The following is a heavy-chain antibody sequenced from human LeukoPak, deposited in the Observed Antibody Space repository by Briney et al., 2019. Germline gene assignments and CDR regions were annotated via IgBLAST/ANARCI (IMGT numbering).Heavy chain of an antibody. J-gene: IGHJ4*02. D-gene: IGHD3-3*01. V-gene: IGHV3-7*01. CDR2: IKQDGSEK. Sequence: GGSLRLSCAASGFTLSSYWMSWVRQAPGKGLEWVANIKQDGSEKYYVDSVKGRFTISRDNAKNSLYLQMNSLRAEDTAVYYCARDPHDFWSGYHYDYWGQGTLVTVSS. CDR1: GFTLSSYW. CDR3: ARDPHDFWSGYHYDY.